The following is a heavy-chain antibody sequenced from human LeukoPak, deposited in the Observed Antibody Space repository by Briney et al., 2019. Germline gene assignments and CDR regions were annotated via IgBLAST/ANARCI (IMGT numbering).Heavy chain of an antibody. Sequence: TPSETLSLTCAAYGGSFSGYYWSWIRQPPGKGLEWIGELNHSGSTNYNPSPKSRVTMPVDTSKNQFSLKLSCVTAADTAVYYCARSNYVWGSYRPRQCDAFDIWGQGTMVTVFS. CDR1: GGSFSGYY. CDR2: LNHSGST. V-gene: IGHV4-34*01. D-gene: IGHD3-16*02. CDR3: ARSNYVWGSYRPRQCDAFDI. J-gene: IGHJ3*02.